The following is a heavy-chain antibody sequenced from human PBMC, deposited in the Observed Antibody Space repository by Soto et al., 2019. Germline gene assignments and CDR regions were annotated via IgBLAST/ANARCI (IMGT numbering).Heavy chain of an antibody. D-gene: IGHD3-3*01. CDR2: IYPGYSDT. V-gene: IGHV5-51*01. J-gene: IGHJ6*02. CDR3: ARQGYGFWSGYTYYYYGMDV. CDR1: GYIFTIYW. Sequence: PGGSLESSCKGSGYIFTIYWIRWVRQMPGKSLQRMVIIYPGYSDTRYSPSLQGQVTISAYKSISTAYLQCSSLKASDTAMSYCARQGYGFWSGYTYYYYGMDVWGQGTTVTVSS.